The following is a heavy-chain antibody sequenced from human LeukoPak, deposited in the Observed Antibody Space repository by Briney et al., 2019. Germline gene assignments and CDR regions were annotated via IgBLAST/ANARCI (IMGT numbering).Heavy chain of an antibody. D-gene: IGHD5-12*01. CDR1: GFTFSSYW. V-gene: IGHV3-7*01. CDR3: ARDPVRGYSGYEGDY. Sequence: GGSLRLSCAASGFTFSSYWMSWVRQAPGKGLEWVANIKQDGSEKYYVDSVKGRFTISRDNAKNSLYLQMNSLRAEDTAVYSCARDPVRGYSGYEGDYWGQGTLVTVSS. CDR2: IKQDGSEK. J-gene: IGHJ4*02.